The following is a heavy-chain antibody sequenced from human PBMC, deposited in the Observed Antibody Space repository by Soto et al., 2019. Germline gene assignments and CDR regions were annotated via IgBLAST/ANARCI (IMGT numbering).Heavy chain of an antibody. CDR1: GFTFISYS. D-gene: IGHD3-10*01. CDR3: AKVDRQLLWFGELSPGVY. J-gene: IGHJ4*02. Sequence: GGSLRLSCAASGFTFISYSMNWVLQAPWKGLEWVSSISSSSSHIYYADSVKGRFTISRDNAKNSLYLQMNSLRAEDTAVYYCAKVDRQLLWFGELSPGVYWGQGTLVTVSS. CDR2: ISSSSSHI. V-gene: IGHV3-21*04.